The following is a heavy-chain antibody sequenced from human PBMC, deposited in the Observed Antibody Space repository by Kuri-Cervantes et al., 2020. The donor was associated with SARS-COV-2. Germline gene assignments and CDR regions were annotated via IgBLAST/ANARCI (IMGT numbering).Heavy chain of an antibody. D-gene: IGHD6-13*01. J-gene: IGHJ3*02. CDR3: ARGTAPQLDAFDI. Sequence: ESLKISCTVSGYSISSGDYWGWIRQPPGKGLEWIGYIYYSGSTYYNPSLKSRVTISVDTSKNQFSLKLSSVNAADTAVYYCARGTAPQLDAFDIWGQGTMVTVSS. V-gene: IGHV4-38-2*02. CDR1: GYSISSGDY. CDR2: IYYSGST.